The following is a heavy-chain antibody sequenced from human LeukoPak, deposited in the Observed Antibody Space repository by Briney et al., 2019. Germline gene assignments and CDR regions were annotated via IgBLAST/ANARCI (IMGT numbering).Heavy chain of an antibody. V-gene: IGHV3-30*03. CDR1: GFTFSSYG. D-gene: IGHD5-18*01. J-gene: IGHJ4*02. Sequence: GRSLRLSCAASGFTFSSYGMHWVRQAPGKGLEWVAVISYDGSNKYYADSVKGRFTISTDNFKNTLCLQMNSLRAEDTAVYYCARKVGYGYALDSWGQGTLVTVSS. CDR3: ARKVGYGYALDS. CDR2: ISYDGSNK.